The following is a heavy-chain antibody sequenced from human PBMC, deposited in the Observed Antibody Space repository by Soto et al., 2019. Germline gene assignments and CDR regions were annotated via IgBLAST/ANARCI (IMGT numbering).Heavy chain of an antibody. D-gene: IGHD5-18*01. J-gene: IGHJ4*02. CDR3: AKSPIQLGPQRHHVYFDY. CDR1: GFTFSSYA. CDR2: ISGSGGST. V-gene: IGHV3-23*01. Sequence: QPGGSLRLSCAASGFTFSSYAMSWVRQAPGKGLEWVSAISGSGGSTYYADSVKGRFTISRDNSKNTLYLQMNSLRAEDTAVYYCAKSPIQLGPQRHHVYFDYWGQGTLVTVSS.